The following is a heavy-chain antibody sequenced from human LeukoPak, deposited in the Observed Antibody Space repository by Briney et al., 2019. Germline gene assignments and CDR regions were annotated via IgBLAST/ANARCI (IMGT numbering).Heavy chain of an antibody. J-gene: IGHJ6*03. D-gene: IGHD5-24*01. Sequence: TSVKVSCKASGFTFTSSAMQWVRQARGQRLEWIGWIVVGSGNTNYAQKFQERVTITRDMSTSTAYMELSSLRSEDTAVYYCARGFMALGGYMDVWGKGTTVTVSS. CDR2: IVVGSGNT. CDR3: ARGFMALGGYMDV. V-gene: IGHV1-58*02. CDR1: GFTFTSSA.